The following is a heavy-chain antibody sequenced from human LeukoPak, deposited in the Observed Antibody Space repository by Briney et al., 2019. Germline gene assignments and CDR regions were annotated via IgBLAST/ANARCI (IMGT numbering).Heavy chain of an antibody. D-gene: IGHD3-10*01. V-gene: IGHV3-9*01. CDR1: GFTFDDYA. Sequence: GGSLRLSCAASGFTFDDYAMHWARQAPGKGLEWVSGISWNSGSIGYADSVKGRFTISRDNAKNSLYLQMNSLRAEDTALYYCAKQWFGELAGPELDYWGQGTLVTVSS. CDR2: ISWNSGSI. CDR3: AKQWFGELAGPELDY. J-gene: IGHJ4*02.